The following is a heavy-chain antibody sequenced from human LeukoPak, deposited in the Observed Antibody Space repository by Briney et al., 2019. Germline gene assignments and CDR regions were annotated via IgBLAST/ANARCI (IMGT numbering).Heavy chain of an antibody. V-gene: IGHV3-30*18. J-gene: IGHJ4*02. CDR1: GFTFSRYG. D-gene: IGHD6-13*01. CDR2: ISYDGSNK. CDR3: AKDRGIAAAGSRFDY. Sequence: GRSLRLSCAASGFTFSRYGMHWVRQASGKGLEWVALISYDGSNKYYADSVKGRFTISRDNSKNTLYLQMNSLRPEDTAVYYCAKDRGIAAAGSRFDYWGQGTLVTVSS.